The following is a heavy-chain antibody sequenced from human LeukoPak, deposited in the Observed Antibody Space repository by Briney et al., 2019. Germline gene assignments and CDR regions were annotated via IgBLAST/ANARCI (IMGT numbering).Heavy chain of an antibody. D-gene: IGHD5-18*01. V-gene: IGHV3-21*01. CDR2: ISSSSSYI. CDR3: ARGTAMVTSDDAFDI. J-gene: IGHJ3*02. Sequence: PGGSLRLSCAASGFTFSSYSMNWVRQAPGKGLEWVSSISSSSSYIYYADSVKGRFTISRDNAKNSLYLQMNSLRAEDTAVYYCARGTAMVTSDDAFDIWGQGTMVTVSS. CDR1: GFTFSSYS.